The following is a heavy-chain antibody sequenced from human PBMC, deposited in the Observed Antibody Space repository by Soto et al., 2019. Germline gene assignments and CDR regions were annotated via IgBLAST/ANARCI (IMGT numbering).Heavy chain of an antibody. CDR3: AREPELRYFDWLLDRGGMDV. CDR1: VGTFSSYA. D-gene: IGHD3-9*01. V-gene: IGHV1-69*13. J-gene: IGHJ6*02. CDR2: IIPIFGTA. Sequence: GASVTVSCKASVGTFSSYAMSCVRPAPGQGLEWMGGIIPIFGTANYAQKFQGRVTITADESTSTAYMELSSLRSEDTAVYYCAREPELRYFDWLLDRGGMDVWGQGTTVTVSS.